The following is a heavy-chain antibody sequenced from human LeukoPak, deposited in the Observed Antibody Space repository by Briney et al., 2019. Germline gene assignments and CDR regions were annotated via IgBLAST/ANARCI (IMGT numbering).Heavy chain of an antibody. CDR3: ASVGGGPFDAFDI. Sequence: GASVKVSCKASGGTFSSYAISWVRQAPGQGLEWIGGIIPIFGTANYAQKFQGRVTITTDESTSTAYMELSSLRSEDTAVYYCASVGGGPFDAFDIWGQGTMVTVSS. V-gene: IGHV1-69*05. D-gene: IGHD3-16*01. J-gene: IGHJ3*02. CDR1: GGTFSSYA. CDR2: IIPIFGTA.